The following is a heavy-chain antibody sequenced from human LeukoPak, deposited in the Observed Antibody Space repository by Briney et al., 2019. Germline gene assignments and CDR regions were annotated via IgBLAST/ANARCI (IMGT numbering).Heavy chain of an antibody. CDR2: INHSGST. CDR1: GGSISGYY. J-gene: IGHJ6*04. CDR3: ARMRAAMAYYYYGMDV. D-gene: IGHD5-18*01. V-gene: IGHV4-34*01. Sequence: PSETLSLTCAVSGGSISGYYWSWIRQPPGKGLEWIGDINHSGSTNYNPSLKSRVTISVDTSKNQFSLKLSSVTAADTAVYYCARMRAAMAYYYYGMDVWGKGTTVTVSS.